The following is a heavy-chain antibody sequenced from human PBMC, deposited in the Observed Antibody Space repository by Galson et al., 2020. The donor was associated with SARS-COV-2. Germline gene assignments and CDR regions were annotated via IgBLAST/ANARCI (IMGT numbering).Heavy chain of an antibody. CDR1: GFTFSDHA. V-gene: IGHV3-33*01. CDR3: ARDGQLSSGLAFDY. CDR2: IFFDGSDK. J-gene: IGHJ4*02. D-gene: IGHD3-22*01. Sequence: GGSLRLSCAASGFTFSDHAMHWVRQAPGKGLEWVAQIFFDGSDKYYGDSVKGRFTISRDSSKNMAYLQMNNLKVDYTAVYYCARDGQLSSGLAFDYWGQGTLVTVSS.